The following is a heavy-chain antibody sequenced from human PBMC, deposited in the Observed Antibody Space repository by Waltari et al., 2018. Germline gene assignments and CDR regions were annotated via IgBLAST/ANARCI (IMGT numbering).Heavy chain of an antibody. CDR3: APLTGKGFY. CDR2: ISRSSTYI. Sequence: EVQLVESGGGLVQPGGSLKLSCADSGFTFSGSAMHWVRQAPGKGLEWISSISRSSTYIYYIDSVKGRFTISRDNAKNSLSLQMDSLRADDTAVYYCAPLTGKGFYWGLGTLVSVSS. J-gene: IGHJ4*02. V-gene: IGHV3-21*01. CDR1: GFTFSGSA. D-gene: IGHD7-27*01.